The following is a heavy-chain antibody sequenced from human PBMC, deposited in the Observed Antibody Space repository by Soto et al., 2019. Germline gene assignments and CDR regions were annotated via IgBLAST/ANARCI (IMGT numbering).Heavy chain of an antibody. Sequence: EVQLVESGGGLVQPGRSLRLSCAASGFTFDDYAMHWVRQAPGKGLEWVSGISWNSGSIGYADSVKGRFTISRDNPKTSLYLQMIRLRAYDTALYYCAKEGIAGASSRDYGMDVSGQGSTVTSSS. CDR3: AKEGIAGASSRDYGMDV. CDR2: ISWNSGSI. D-gene: IGHD6-13*01. CDR1: GFTFDDYA. J-gene: IGHJ6*02. V-gene: IGHV3-9*01.